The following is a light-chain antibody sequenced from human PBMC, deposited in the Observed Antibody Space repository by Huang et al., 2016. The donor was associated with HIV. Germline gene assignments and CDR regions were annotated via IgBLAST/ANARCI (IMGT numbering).Light chain of an antibody. CDR3: QQSYTIPGT. Sequence: IQMTQSPSSLSASVGDRITITCRASQTSSNYLNWYQQEPGKPPRLLLDAAFNAASNLHSGVSSRFSGSGSGTDFTLIINNLQPEDFATYYCQQSYTIPGTFGQGTKLEIK. CDR2: AAS. V-gene: IGKV1-39*01. J-gene: IGKJ2*02. CDR1: QTSSNY.